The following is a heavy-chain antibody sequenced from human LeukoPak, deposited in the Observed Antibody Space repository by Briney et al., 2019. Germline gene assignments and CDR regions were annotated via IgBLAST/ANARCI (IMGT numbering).Heavy chain of an antibody. D-gene: IGHD3-22*01. V-gene: IGHV1-18*01. J-gene: IGHJ4*02. CDR1: GYTFTSYG. CDR2: ISAYNGNT. Sequence: ASVKVSCKASGYTFTSYGISWVRQAPGQGLEWMGWISAYNGNTNYAQKLQGRVTMTTDTSTSTDYMELRSLRSDDTAVYYCARDPGYDSSGYYSASGDYWGQGTLVTVSS. CDR3: ARDPGYDSSGYYSASGDY.